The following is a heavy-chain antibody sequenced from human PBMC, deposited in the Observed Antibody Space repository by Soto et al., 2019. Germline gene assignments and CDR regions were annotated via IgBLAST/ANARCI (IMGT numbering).Heavy chain of an antibody. V-gene: IGHV3-7*03. J-gene: IGHJ4*02. Sequence: GGSLRLSCVASGFTFISSFMGWVRQAPGKGLEWVANINQDGGGTYYVDSVEGRFTISRDNAKDSLYLQMNSLRGEDTAVYYCARYFRDSGRYFFDYWGQGTLVTVSS. CDR3: ARYFRDSGRYFFDY. D-gene: IGHD6-19*01. CDR1: GFTFISSF. CDR2: INQDGGGT.